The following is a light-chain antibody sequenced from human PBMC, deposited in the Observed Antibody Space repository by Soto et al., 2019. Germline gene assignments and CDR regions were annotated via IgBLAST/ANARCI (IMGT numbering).Light chain of an antibody. CDR2: SSS. Sequence: EIVMTQSPDTLSLSPGERASLSCRASQYITRSMAWYQQKSGQAPKLLFFSSSMRATGLPDRFTASGSGSQFTLTIDSLQSEDSAVYFCQQYSKWPYTFGQGTKLE. V-gene: IGKV3-15*01. CDR1: QYITRS. J-gene: IGKJ2*01. CDR3: QQYSKWPYT.